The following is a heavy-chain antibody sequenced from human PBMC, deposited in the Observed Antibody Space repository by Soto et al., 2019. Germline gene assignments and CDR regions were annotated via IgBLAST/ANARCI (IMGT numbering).Heavy chain of an antibody. Sequence: GGSLRLSCAASGFTFSSYAMSWVRQAPGKGLEWVSAISGSGGSTYYADSVKGRFTISRDNSKNTLYLQMNSLRAEDTAVYYCARRPRPYSSGWYDYWGQGTLVTVSS. CDR3: ARRPRPYSSGWYDY. D-gene: IGHD6-19*01. CDR1: GFTFSSYA. CDR2: ISGSGGST. J-gene: IGHJ4*02. V-gene: IGHV3-23*01.